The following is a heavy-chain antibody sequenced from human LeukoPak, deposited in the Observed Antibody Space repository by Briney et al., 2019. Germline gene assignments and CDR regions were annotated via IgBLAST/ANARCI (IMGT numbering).Heavy chain of an antibody. J-gene: IGHJ4*02. V-gene: IGHV4-34*01. Sequence: SETLSLTCAVYGGSFSGYYWSWIRQPPGKGLEWIGEINHSGSTNYNPSLKSRVTISVDTSKNQFSLKLSSVTAADTAVYYCASELGYSYGHGWGQGTLVTVSS. D-gene: IGHD5-18*01. CDR2: INHSGST. CDR3: ASELGYSYGHG. CDR1: GGSFSGYY.